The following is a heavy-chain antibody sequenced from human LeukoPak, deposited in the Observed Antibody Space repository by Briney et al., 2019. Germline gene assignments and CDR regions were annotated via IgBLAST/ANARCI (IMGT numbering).Heavy chain of an antibody. CDR2: ISYIGST. CDR1: GGSISSYY. J-gene: IGHJ4*02. CDR3: ASLIAGK. Sequence: SETLSLTCTVSGGSISSYYWSWIRQPPGKGLEWIGYISYIGSTNYNPSLKSRVTISVDTSKNQLSLKLSSVTAADTAVYYCASLIAGKWGQGTLVTVSS. V-gene: IGHV4-59*08. D-gene: IGHD4-23*01.